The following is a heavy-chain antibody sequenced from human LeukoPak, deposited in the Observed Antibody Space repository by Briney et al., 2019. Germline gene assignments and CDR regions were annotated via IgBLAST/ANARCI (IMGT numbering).Heavy chain of an antibody. Sequence: SETLSLTCTVSGGSISSYYWSWIRQPPGKGLEWIGYIYYSGSTNYNPSLTSRVTISVDASKNQFSLKLSSVTAADTAVYYCARSIAVAARFDYWGQGTLVTVSS. CDR2: IYYSGST. CDR3: ARSIAVAARFDY. CDR1: GGSISSYY. D-gene: IGHD6-19*01. V-gene: IGHV4-59*01. J-gene: IGHJ4*02.